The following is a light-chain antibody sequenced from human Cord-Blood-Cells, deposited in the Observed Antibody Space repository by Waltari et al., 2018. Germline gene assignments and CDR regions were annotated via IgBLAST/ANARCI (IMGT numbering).Light chain of an antibody. V-gene: IGLV2-8*01. Sequence: QSALTQPPSASGSPGQSVTISCTGTSSDVGGSNYVSWYQQHPGKAPKLMIYEVSKRPSGVPDRFSGSKSGNPASLTVSGLQAEDEADYYCSSYAGSNKIVVFGGGTKLTVL. J-gene: IGLJ2*01. CDR2: EVS. CDR3: SSYAGSNKIVV. CDR1: SSDVGGSNY.